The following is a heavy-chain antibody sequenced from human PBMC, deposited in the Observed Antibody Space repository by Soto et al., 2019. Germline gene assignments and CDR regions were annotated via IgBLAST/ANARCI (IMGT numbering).Heavy chain of an antibody. V-gene: IGHV1-8*01. D-gene: IGHD6-13*01. J-gene: IGHJ4*02. CDR3: ARGGDTSTWYDLDY. Sequence: QVQLVQSGAEVKKPGASVKVSCKASGYTFTSFDINWVRQAPGQGLEWRGWMNPATGNTGYAQKFQGRVTMTRNTSINTAYMELSSMRSEDTAVYFCARGGDTSTWYDLDYWGQGALVTGSS. CDR1: GYTFTSFD. CDR2: MNPATGNT.